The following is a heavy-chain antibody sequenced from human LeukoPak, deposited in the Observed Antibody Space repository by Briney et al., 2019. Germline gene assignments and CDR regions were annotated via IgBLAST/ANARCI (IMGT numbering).Heavy chain of an antibody. J-gene: IGHJ4*02. D-gene: IGHD1-26*01. CDR2: IRYDGSNK. V-gene: IGHV3-30*02. Sequence: PGGSLRLSCAASGFTFSSYGMHWVRQAPGKGLEWVAFIRYDGSNKYYADSVKGRFTISRDNSKNTLYLQMNSLRAEDTAVYYCAKDLGAYGGSYDYWGQGTLVTVSS. CDR1: GFTFSSYG. CDR3: AKDLGAYGGSYDY.